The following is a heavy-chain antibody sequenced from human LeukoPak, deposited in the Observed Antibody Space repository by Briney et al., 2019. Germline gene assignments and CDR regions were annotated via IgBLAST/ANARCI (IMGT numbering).Heavy chain of an antibody. V-gene: IGHV3-7*01. Sequence: GGSLRLSCAVSGFTFTNYWMSWARQSPGKGLEWVANIYLDGSRAYYVDSVKGRFTISRDNAKNSLFLQMNSLSAEDTAVYYCGRAGPVTKDHFMDVWGKGTTVTISS. D-gene: IGHD2-2*01. J-gene: IGHJ6*03. CDR3: GRAGPVTKDHFMDV. CDR2: IYLDGSRA. CDR1: GFTFTNYW.